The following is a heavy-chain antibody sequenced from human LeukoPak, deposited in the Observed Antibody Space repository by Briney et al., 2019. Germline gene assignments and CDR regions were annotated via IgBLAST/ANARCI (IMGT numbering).Heavy chain of an antibody. J-gene: IGHJ4*02. CDR2: ISWNSGSI. CDR3: ARSGWFGELGFDY. D-gene: IGHD3-10*01. V-gene: IGHV3-9*01. CDR1: GFTFDDYA. Sequence: PGGSLRLSCVASGFTFDDYAMHWVRQVPGKGLEWVSGISWNSGSIDYADSVKGRFTFSRDNAKNSLYLQMNSLRAEDTAVYYCARSGWFGELGFDYWGQGTLVTVSS.